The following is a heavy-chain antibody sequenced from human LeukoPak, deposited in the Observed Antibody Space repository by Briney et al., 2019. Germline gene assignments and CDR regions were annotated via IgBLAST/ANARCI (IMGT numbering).Heavy chain of an antibody. Sequence: ASVKVSCKVSGYTLTELSMHWVRQAPGKGLEWMGGFDPEDGETIYAQKFQGRVTMTEDTSTDTAYMELSSLRSEDTAVYCCATDLNSFFLSRPIVVVNWGQGTLVTVSS. CDR2: FDPEDGET. V-gene: IGHV1-24*01. J-gene: IGHJ4*02. D-gene: IGHD3-22*01. CDR3: ATDLNSFFLSRPIVVVN. CDR1: GYTLTELS.